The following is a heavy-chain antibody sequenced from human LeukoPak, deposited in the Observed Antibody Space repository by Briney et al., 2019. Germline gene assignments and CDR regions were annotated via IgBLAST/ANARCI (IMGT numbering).Heavy chain of an antibody. CDR3: ARMQVTYDYDSRGPTYFDY. CDR1: GYSFPTYR. J-gene: IGHJ4*02. D-gene: IGHD3-22*01. Sequence: GESLKISCKGSGYSFPTYRIGWVRQMPGKGLEWMGIIYPDDSDTRYSPSFQGQVTISADKSISTAYLQWSSLKASDTAMYFCARMQVTYDYDSRGPTYFDYWGQGTLVTVAS. V-gene: IGHV5-51*01. CDR2: IYPDDSDT.